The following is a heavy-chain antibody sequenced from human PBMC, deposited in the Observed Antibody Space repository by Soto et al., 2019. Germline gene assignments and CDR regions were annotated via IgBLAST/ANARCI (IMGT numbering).Heavy chain of an antibody. CDR1: GFTFDDYA. CDR3: AKDWGGFDP. CDR2: ISWNSGSI. Sequence: EVQLVESGGGLVQPGRSLRLSCAASGFTFDDYAMHWVRQAPGKGLEWVSGISWNSGSIGYADCVKGRFTISRDNAKNSLYLQMDSLRAEDTALYYCAKDWGGFDPWGQGTLVTVSS. D-gene: IGHD3-16*01. J-gene: IGHJ5*02. V-gene: IGHV3-9*01.